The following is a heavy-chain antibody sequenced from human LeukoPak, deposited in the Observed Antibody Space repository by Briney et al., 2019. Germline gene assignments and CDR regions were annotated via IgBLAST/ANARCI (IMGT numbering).Heavy chain of an antibody. V-gene: IGHV3-74*01. CDR3: AKDPPITGTGFDY. CDR2: IHNDGSNT. J-gene: IGHJ4*02. Sequence: PGGSLRLSCAASGFTFSSYWMHWVRQAPGKGLVWVARIHNDGSNTCYADSVNGRFTISRDNSKNTLYLQMNSLRAEDTAVYYCAKDPPITGTGFDYWGQGTLVTVSS. CDR1: GFTFSSYW. D-gene: IGHD1-7*01.